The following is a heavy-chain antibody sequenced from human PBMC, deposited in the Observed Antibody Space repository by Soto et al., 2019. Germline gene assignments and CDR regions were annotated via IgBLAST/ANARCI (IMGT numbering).Heavy chain of an antibody. J-gene: IGHJ6*01. CDR2: ISSSSSYI. CDR1: GFTFSSYS. CDR3: ARDCSSTAPGASCFYDMDI. Sequence: GGSLRLSCAASGFTFSSYSMNWVRQAPGKGLEWVSSISSSSSYIYYADSVKGRFTISRDNAKNSLYLQMHSLRAEDTAVYYCARDCSSTAPGASCFYDMDIWGQETTVTVSS. D-gene: IGHD2-2*01. V-gene: IGHV3-21*01.